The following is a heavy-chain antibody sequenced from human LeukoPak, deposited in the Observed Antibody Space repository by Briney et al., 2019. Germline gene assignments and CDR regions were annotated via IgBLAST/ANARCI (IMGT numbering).Heavy chain of an antibody. D-gene: IGHD3-3*01. CDR2: IYSGGST. Sequence: GGSLRLSCAASGFTVSSNYMSWVRQAPGKGLEWVSVIYSGGSTYYADSVKGRFTISRHNSKNTLYLQMNSLRAEDTAVYYCARDPPPTYDFWSGYSAYFDYWGQGTLVTVSS. CDR1: GFTVSSNY. CDR3: ARDPPPTYDFWSGYSAYFDY. J-gene: IGHJ4*02. V-gene: IGHV3-53*01.